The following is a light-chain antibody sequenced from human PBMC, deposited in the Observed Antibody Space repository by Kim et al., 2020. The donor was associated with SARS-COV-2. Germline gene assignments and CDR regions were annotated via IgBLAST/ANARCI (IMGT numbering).Light chain of an antibody. CDR2: YST. CDR1: NMGGKS. J-gene: IGLJ2*01. Sequence: PGKTAMSTCGGNNMGGKSVHWYQQKPGQAPVLVIYYSTDRPSGIPARFSGSNSGNTATLTISRVEAGDEADYYCQVWDSSSDHSLVFGGGTKVTVL. CDR3: QVWDSSSDHSLV. V-gene: IGLV3-21*04.